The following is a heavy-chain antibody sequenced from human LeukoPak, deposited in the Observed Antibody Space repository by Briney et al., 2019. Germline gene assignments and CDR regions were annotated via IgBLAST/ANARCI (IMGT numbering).Heavy chain of an antibody. D-gene: IGHD2-2*02. J-gene: IGHJ6*02. CDR2: ISYDGSNK. CDR1: GFTFSSYG. CDR3: AKEGGPAALPSYYYGMDV. Sequence: PGGSLRLSCAASGFTFSSYGMHWVRQAPGKGLEWVAVISYDGSNKYYADTVKGRFTISRDNSKNTLYLQMNSLRAEDTAVHYCAKEGGPAALPSYYYGMDVWGQGTTVTVSS. V-gene: IGHV3-30*18.